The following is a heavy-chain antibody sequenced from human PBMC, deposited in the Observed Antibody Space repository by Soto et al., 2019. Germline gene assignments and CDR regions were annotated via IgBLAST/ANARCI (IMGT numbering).Heavy chain of an antibody. D-gene: IGHD6-19*01. CDR2: IIPIFGIP. J-gene: IGHJ6*02. V-gene: IGHV1-69*01. CDR1: GGTFSSYV. CDR3: APGDVAGKPYYSYYGMDV. Sequence: QVQLVQSGAEVKKPGSSVKVSCKASGGTFSSYVINWVRQAPGHGLEWMGGIIPIFGIPSYAQNFQGRVTITADDSPSTAYMELSSLRSEDTAVYYCAPGDVAGKPYYSYYGMDVWGQGTTVTVSS.